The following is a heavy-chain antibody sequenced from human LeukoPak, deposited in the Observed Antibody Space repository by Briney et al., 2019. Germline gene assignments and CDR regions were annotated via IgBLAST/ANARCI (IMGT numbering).Heavy chain of an antibody. J-gene: IGHJ4*02. CDR2: IYYSGST. Sequence: SETLSLTCTVSGGSISSSSYYWGWIRQPPGKGLEWIGSIYYSGSTYYNPSLKSRVTISVDTSKNQFSLKLSSVTAADTAVYYCARDIMVRGVDLDYWGQGTLVTVSS. D-gene: IGHD3-10*01. CDR1: GGSISSSSYY. CDR3: ARDIMVRGVDLDY. V-gene: IGHV4-39*01.